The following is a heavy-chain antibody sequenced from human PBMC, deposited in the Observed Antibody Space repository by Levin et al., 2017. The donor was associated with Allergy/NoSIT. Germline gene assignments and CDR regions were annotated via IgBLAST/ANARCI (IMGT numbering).Heavy chain of an antibody. D-gene: IGHD2-2*03. J-gene: IGHJ4*02. CDR3: SREDGSTVDF. CDR2: IYYSGST. V-gene: IGHV4-31*03. Sequence: PSETLSLTFTVSGGSISGGGYHWTWIRQHPETGLEWIGYIYYSGSTFYNPSLKSRLMISVDTSKNQFSLHVSSVTAADTAVYYCSREDGSTVDFRGQGALVTVAS. CDR1: GGSISGGGYH.